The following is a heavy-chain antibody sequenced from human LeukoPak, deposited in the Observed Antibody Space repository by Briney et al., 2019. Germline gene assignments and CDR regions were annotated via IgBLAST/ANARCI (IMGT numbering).Heavy chain of an antibody. CDR3: ARDLVGFVRGVIITPYYYYYGMDV. CDR2: IWYDGSNK. V-gene: IGHV3-33*01. D-gene: IGHD3-10*01. J-gene: IGHJ6*02. Sequence: PGGSLRLSCAASGFSFSSYGMHWVRQAPGKGLEWVAVIWYDGSNKYYADSVKGRFTISRDNSKNTLYLQMNSLRAEDTAVYYCARDLVGFVRGVIITPYYYYYGMDVWGQGTTVTVSS. CDR1: GFSFSSYG.